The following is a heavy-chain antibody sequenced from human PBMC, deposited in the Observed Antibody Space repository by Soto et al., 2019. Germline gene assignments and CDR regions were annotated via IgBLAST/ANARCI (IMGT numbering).Heavy chain of an antibody. J-gene: IGHJ6*02. CDR1: GDSVTSGSYY. Sequence: SGTLSLTCIVSGDSVTSGSYYWTWLRQPPGKGLEWIGYISYTGRTKYNPSLQSRVTISVDTSKNDFSLNLSSVTAADTAVYFCAREWGLLPYYVMNVWGHGTAVTVSS. D-gene: IGHD7-27*01. V-gene: IGHV4-61*03. CDR2: ISYTGRT. CDR3: AREWGLLPYYVMNV.